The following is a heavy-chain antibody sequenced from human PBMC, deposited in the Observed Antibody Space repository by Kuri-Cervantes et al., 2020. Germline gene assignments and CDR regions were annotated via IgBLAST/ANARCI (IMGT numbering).Heavy chain of an antibody. CDR1: GYTFTSYD. CDR2: MNPNSANT. J-gene: IGHJ4*02. CDR3: ASAPSWSGSYYSFDY. D-gene: IGHD1-26*01. V-gene: IGHV1-8*02. Sequence: ASVKVSCKASGYTFTSYDINWVRQATGQGLEWMGWMNPNSANTGYAQKFQGRVTMTTNTSISTAYMELSSLRSEDTAVYYCASAPSWSGSYYSFDYWGQGTLVTVSS.